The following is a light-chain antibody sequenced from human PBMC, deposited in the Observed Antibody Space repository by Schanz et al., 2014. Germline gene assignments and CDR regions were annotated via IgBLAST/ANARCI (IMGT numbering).Light chain of an antibody. CDR3: SSYTSSSPLV. CDR2: DVS. V-gene: IGLV2-14*01. CDR1: SSDVGGYNY. Sequence: QSALTQPASVSGSPGQSITISCTGTSSDVGGYNYVSWYQQHPGKAPKLMIYDVSNRPSGVSNRFSGSKSGNTASLTISGLQAEDEADYYCSSYTSSSPLVFGGGTKLPVL. J-gene: IGLJ2*01.